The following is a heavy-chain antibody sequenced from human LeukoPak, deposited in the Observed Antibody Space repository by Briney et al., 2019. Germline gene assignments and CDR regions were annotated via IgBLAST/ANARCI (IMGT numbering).Heavy chain of an antibody. CDR2: IYYSGST. CDR3: ARATNGVKYYYYYYYMDV. Sequence: SETLSLTCTVSGGSISSYYWSWIRQPPGKGLEWIGYIYYSGSTYYNPSLKSRVTISVDTSKNQFSLKLSSVTAADTAVYYCARATNGVKYYYYYYYMDVWGKGTTVTVSS. D-gene: IGHD3-10*01. CDR1: GGSISSYY. J-gene: IGHJ6*03. V-gene: IGHV4-59*12.